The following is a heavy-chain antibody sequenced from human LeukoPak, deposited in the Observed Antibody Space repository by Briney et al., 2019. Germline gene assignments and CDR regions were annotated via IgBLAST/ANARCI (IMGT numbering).Heavy chain of an antibody. J-gene: IGHJ4*02. CDR3: ASWHGDYTPFDY. Sequence: PSETLSLTCAVYGGSFSGYYWSWIRQPPGKGLEWIGEINHSGSTNYNPSLKSRVTISVDTSKNQFSLKLSSVTAADTAVYYCASWHGDYTPFDYWGQGTLVTVSS. CDR2: INHSGST. CDR1: GGSFSGYY. D-gene: IGHD4-17*01. V-gene: IGHV4-34*01.